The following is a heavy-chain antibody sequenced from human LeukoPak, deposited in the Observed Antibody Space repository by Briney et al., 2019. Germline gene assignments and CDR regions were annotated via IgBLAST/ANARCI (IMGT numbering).Heavy chain of an antibody. CDR2: INWNSDSI. J-gene: IGHJ4*02. D-gene: IGHD6-19*01. CDR1: GFTFDDYA. CDR3: ARGGRAWYSPFDY. V-gene: IGHV3-9*01. Sequence: GGSLRLSCAVSGFTFDDYAMHWVRQVAGKGLEWVSGINWNSDSIGYADSVKGRFTTSRDNAKNSLYLQMNSLRAEDTALYYCARGGRAWYSPFDYWGQGTLVTVSS.